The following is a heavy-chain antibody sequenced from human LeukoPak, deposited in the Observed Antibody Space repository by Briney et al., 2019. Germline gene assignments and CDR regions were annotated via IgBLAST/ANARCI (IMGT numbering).Heavy chain of an antibody. CDR2: ISAYNGNT. J-gene: IGHJ4*02. CDR1: GYTFTSYV. Sequence: GAPVKASCKASGYTFTSYVISWVRQSPGQGLEWMGWISAYNGNTNYAQKLKGRVTMTTDTYTSTAYMELRSLRADDTTVYYCARAKLLLHPHAADYWGQGTLVTVSS. D-gene: IGHD2-21*02. V-gene: IGHV1-18*01. CDR3: ARAKLLLHPHAADY.